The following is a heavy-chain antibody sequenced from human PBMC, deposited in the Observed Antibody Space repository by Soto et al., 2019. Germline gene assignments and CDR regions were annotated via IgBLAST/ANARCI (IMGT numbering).Heavy chain of an antibody. Sequence: EVQLVESGGGLGQPGRSLRLSCVASGFTFDDYAMHWVGQAPGRGLEWVAGINWNSLRLDYADSVKGRFTNSRDNAKKAIFLQFNTLTTEYTALYYRAKDRRTMNWYFRLGGRGTRVTVSS. D-gene: IGHD3-3*01. V-gene: IGHV3-9*01. CDR1: GFTFDDYA. CDR2: INWNSLRL. J-gene: IGHJ2*01. CDR3: AKDRRTMNWYFRL.